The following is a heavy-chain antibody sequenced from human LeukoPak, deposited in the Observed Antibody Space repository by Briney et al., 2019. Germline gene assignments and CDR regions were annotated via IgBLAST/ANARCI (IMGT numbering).Heavy chain of an antibody. CDR2: IWYDGSIK. Sequence: QSGGSLRLSCAASGFTFSNYGMHWVRQAPGKGLEWVAVIWYDGSIKFYADSVKGRFTISRDNSKNTLYLQMNSLRAEDTALYYCAKDGNWNHGFDPWGQGTLVTVFS. J-gene: IGHJ5*02. CDR1: GFTFSNYG. V-gene: IGHV3-33*06. D-gene: IGHD1-14*01. CDR3: AKDGNWNHGFDP.